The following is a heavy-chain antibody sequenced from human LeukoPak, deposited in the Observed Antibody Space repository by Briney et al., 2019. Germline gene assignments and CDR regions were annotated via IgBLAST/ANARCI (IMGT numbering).Heavy chain of an antibody. Sequence: GGSLRLSCAASGFTFSSYGMHWVRQAPGRGLEWVAVISYDGTNKYYTDSVKGRFTISRDNSKNTLYLQLNSLRPEDTAVFYCAKDSLAGYLRGYFDDWGQGTQVTVSS. J-gene: IGHJ4*02. CDR2: ISYDGTNK. V-gene: IGHV3-30*18. D-gene: IGHD3-9*01. CDR3: AKDSLAGYLRGYFDD. CDR1: GFTFSSYG.